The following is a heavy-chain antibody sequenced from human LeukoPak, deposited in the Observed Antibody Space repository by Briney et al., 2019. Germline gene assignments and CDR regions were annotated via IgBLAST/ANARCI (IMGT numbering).Heavy chain of an antibody. J-gene: IGHJ5*02. CDR2: IYYSGST. V-gene: IGHV4-30-4*01. CDR1: GVSISSGDYY. Sequence: SETLSLTCSVSGVSISSGDYYWSWIRQPPGKGLEWIGYIYYSGSTYYNLSLRSRMIISVDTSKNQLSLKLNSVTAADTAVYYCARGLSYCSSVGCSRGAWFDPWGQGTLVTVSS. D-gene: IGHD2-2*01. CDR3: ARGLSYCSSVGCSRGAWFDP.